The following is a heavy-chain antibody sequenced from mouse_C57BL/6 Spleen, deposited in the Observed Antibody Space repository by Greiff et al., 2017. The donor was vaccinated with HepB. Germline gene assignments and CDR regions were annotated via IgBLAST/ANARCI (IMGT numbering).Heavy chain of an antibody. J-gene: IGHJ2*01. V-gene: IGHV1-64*01. CDR1: GYTFTSYW. CDR2: IHPNSGST. Sequence: QVQLKQPGAELVKPGASVKLSCKASGYTFTSYWLHWVKQRPGQGLEWIGMIHPNSGSTNYNEKFKSKATLTVDKSSSTAYMQLSSLTSEDSAVYYGAIEDYDGYSLYYFDYWGQGTTLTVSS. D-gene: IGHD2-3*01. CDR3: AIEDYDGYSLYYFDY.